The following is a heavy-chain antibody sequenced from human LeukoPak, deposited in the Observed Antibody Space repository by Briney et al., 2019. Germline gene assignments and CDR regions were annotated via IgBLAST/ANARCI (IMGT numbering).Heavy chain of an antibody. D-gene: IGHD2-15*01. CDR1: GFTFSNYW. J-gene: IGHJ4*02. Sequence: GVSLRLSCAASGFTFSNYWMHWVRQAPGKGLVWVSRINNDGSSTTYADSVKGRFTISRDNAKNTLYLQMYSLRAEDTAVYYCAGDTLPYFDYWGQGTLVTVSS. CDR3: AGDTLPYFDY. V-gene: IGHV3-74*01. CDR2: INNDGSST.